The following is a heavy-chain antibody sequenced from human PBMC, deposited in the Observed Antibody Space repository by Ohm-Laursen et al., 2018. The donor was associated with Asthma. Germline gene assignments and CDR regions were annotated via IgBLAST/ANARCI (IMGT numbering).Heavy chain of an antibody. J-gene: IGHJ6*02. D-gene: IGHD3-3*01. CDR2: FDPEDGET. CDR1: GYTLTELS. V-gene: IGHV1-24*01. Sequence: GASVKVSCKVSGYTLTELSMHWVRQAPGKGLEWMGGFDPEDGETIYAQKFQGRVTMTEDTSTDTAYMELSSLRSEDTAVYYCATGRITIFGPDAYLYYGMDVWGQGTTVTVSS. CDR3: ATGRITIFGPDAYLYYGMDV.